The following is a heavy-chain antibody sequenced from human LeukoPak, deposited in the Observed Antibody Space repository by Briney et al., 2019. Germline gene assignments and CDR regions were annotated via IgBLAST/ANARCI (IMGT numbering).Heavy chain of an antibody. CDR2: MNLNNGNT. CDR3: ARITVSITMVRGEHYSYYGMDV. J-gene: IGHJ6*02. CDR1: GYTFTSYD. D-gene: IGHD3-10*01. Sequence: ASVKVSCKASGYTFTSYDINWVRQATGQGLEWMGWMNLNNGNTGYAQKFQGRVTMTRTTSISTAYMELSRLRSEDTAVYYCARITVSITMVRGEHYSYYGMDVWGQGTTVTVSS. V-gene: IGHV1-8*01.